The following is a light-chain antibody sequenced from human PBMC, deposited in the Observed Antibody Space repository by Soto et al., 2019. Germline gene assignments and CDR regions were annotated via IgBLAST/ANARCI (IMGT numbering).Light chain of an antibody. Sequence: DIQVTQSPSSLSASVGDRVTITCRASQSIGTYLNWYHQKPGKAPQLLIYGASTLQSGVPSRFSGSGSGTHFTLTINSLQPEEFGTYSCQQSYNTPTFGQGTMVEIK. J-gene: IGKJ1*01. V-gene: IGKV1-39*01. CDR1: QSIGTY. CDR2: GAS. CDR3: QQSYNTPT.